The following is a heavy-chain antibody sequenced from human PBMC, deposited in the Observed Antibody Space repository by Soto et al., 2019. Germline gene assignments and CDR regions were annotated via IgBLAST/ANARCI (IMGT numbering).Heavy chain of an antibody. J-gene: IGHJ5*02. D-gene: IGHD2-21*02. CDR1: GGSISSGDYY. Sequence: SETLSLTCTVSGGSISSGDYYWSWIRQPPGKGLEWIGYIYYSGSTYYNPSLKSRVTISVDTSKNQFSLKLSSVTAADTAVYYCASLVVTAHNWFDPWGQGALVTVSS. CDR2: IYYSGST. CDR3: ASLVVTAHNWFDP. V-gene: IGHV4-30-4*01.